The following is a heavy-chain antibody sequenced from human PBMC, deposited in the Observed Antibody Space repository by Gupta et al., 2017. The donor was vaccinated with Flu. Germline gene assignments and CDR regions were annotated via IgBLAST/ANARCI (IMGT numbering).Heavy chain of an antibody. CDR1: GGSISSSSYY. D-gene: IGHD1-26*01. V-gene: IGHV4-39*02. CDR3: AIEGMWVGDYYYGMDV. J-gene: IGHJ6*02. Sequence: QLQLQESGPGLVKPSETLSLTCTVSGGSISSSSYYWGWIRQPPGKGLEWIGSIYYSGSTYYNPSLKSRVTISVDTSKNPFSLKLSSVTAADTAVYYCAIEGMWVGDYYYGMDVWGQGTTVTVSS. CDR2: IYYSGST.